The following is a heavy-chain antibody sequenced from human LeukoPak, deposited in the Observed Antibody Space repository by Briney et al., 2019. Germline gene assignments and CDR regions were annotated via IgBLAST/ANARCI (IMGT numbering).Heavy chain of an antibody. J-gene: IGHJ4*02. V-gene: IGHV3-21*01. Sequence: GGSLRLSCAASGFTFGDYAMSWFRQAPGKGLEWVSSISSSSSYIYYADSVKGRFTISRDNAKNSLYLQMNSLRAEDTAVYYCARVLPTYIGDYWGQGTLVTVSS. D-gene: IGHD1-26*01. CDR1: GFTFGDYA. CDR3: ARVLPTYIGDY. CDR2: ISSSSSYI.